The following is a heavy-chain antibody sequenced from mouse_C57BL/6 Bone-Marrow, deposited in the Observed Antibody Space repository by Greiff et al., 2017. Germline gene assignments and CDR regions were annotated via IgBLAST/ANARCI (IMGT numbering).Heavy chain of an antibody. J-gene: IGHJ4*01. CDR2: INPSSGYT. CDR3: ASGWLLLPMDY. Sequence: QVQLQQSGAELAKPGASVKLSCKASGYTFTSYWMHWVKQRPGQGLEWIGYINPSSGYTEYNQKFKDKATLTADKSSSTAYMQLSSLTYEDSAVYYCASGWLLLPMDYWGQGTSVTVSS. D-gene: IGHD2-3*01. V-gene: IGHV1-7*01. CDR1: GYTFTSYW.